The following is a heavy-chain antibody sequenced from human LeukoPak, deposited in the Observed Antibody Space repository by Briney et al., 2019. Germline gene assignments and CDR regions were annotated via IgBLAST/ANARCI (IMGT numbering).Heavy chain of an antibody. CDR3: ARAVVINLYYYDCSGLDTQADY. CDR1: GYTFTSYG. V-gene: IGHV1-18*01. Sequence: ASVKVSCKASGYTFTSYGISWVRQAPGQGLEWMGWISAYNGNTNYAQKLQGRVTMTTDTSTSTAYMELRSLRSDDTAVYYCARAVVINLYYYDCSGLDTQADYWGQGTLVTVSS. D-gene: IGHD3-22*01. J-gene: IGHJ4*02. CDR2: ISAYNGNT.